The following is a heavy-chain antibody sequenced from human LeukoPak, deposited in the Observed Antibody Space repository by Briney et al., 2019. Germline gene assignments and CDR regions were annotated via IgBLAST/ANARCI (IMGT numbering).Heavy chain of an antibody. CDR1: GYTFRGNY. CDR3: ARDPSSVTLYFFDY. Sequence: PGASVKISCKASGYTFRGNYIHWLRQAPGQGLEWMGWIDANNGDTKSAQKLQGRVTMSRDTSISTAYMDLSSLSPDDAAVYYCARDPSSVTLYFFDYWGQGTLVTVSS. J-gene: IGHJ4*02. CDR2: IDANNGDT. D-gene: IGHD4-11*01. V-gene: IGHV1-2*02.